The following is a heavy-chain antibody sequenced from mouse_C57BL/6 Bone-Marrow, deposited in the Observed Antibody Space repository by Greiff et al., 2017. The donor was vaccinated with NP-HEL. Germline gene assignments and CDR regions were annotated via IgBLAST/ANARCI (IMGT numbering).Heavy chain of an antibody. D-gene: IGHD1-1*02. Sequence: EVKLQESGEGLVKPGGSLKLSCAASGFTFTSYAMSWVRQTPEKRLEWVAYISSGGDYIYYADTVKGRFTISRDNARNTLYLQMSSLKSEDTAMYYCTRRVGAMDYWGQGTSVTVSS. J-gene: IGHJ4*01. CDR1: GFTFTSYA. V-gene: IGHV5-9-1*02. CDR3: TRRVGAMDY. CDR2: ISSGGDYI.